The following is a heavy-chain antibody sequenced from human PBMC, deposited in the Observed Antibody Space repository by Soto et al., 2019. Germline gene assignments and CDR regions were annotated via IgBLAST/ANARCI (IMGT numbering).Heavy chain of an antibody. CDR2: INHSGGT. J-gene: IGHJ6*02. D-gene: IGHD3-3*01. CDR3: ARGRRSTPQNQGAHYNSGLDV. CDR1: GGSFSDYS. Sequence: PSETLSLTCVVYGGSFSDYSLNWIRQPPGKGLEWIGEINHSGGTTYSPSLKSRVTMSIYTPKREFSLKVSSVTAADTAVYYCARGRRSTPQNQGAHYNSGLDVWGQGTTVTVSS. V-gene: IGHV4-34*01.